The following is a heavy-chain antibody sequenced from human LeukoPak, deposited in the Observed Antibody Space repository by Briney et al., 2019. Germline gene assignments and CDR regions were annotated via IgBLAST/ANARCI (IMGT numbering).Heavy chain of an antibody. Sequence: SVKVSCKASRDTFTRCAFSWVRQAPGQGLEWMGGIIPIDGTANFGQKFQGRVTITADESTSTAYMELSSLRSEDTAIYYCARDPGAPVRAFDVWGQGTMVTVSS. CDR1: RDTFTRCA. J-gene: IGHJ3*01. CDR3: ARDPGAPVRAFDV. CDR2: IIPIDGTA. V-gene: IGHV1-69*01. D-gene: IGHD3-10*01.